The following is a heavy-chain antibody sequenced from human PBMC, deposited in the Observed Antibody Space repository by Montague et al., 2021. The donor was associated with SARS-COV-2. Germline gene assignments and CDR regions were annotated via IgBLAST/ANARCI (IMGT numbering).Heavy chain of an antibody. CDR2: IYYSGST. CDR1: GGSISNYY. D-gene: IGHD1-26*01. Sequence: SETLSLTCTVSGGSISNYYWSWIRQPPGKGLEWIGYIYYSGSTNYNPSPKRRVTISVDTSKSQFSLELSSVTAADTAVYYCARRGSGRSDLAYWGQGTLVTVSS. CDR3: ARRGSGRSDLAY. J-gene: IGHJ4*02. V-gene: IGHV4-59*01.